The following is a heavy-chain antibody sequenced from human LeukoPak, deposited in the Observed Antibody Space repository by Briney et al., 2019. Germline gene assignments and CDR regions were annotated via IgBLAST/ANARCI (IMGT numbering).Heavy chain of an antibody. CDR1: GFTLRSYW. CDR2: IWYDGSNK. Sequence: GGSLRLSCAVSGFTLRSYWMSWVRQAPGKGLEWVAVIWYDGSNKYYADSVKGLFTISRDNSKNTLYLQMNSLRAEDTAVYYCARDGGGHSSSWEPVDGMDVWGQGTTVTVSS. D-gene: IGHD6-13*01. J-gene: IGHJ6*02. CDR3: ARDGGGHSSSWEPVDGMDV. V-gene: IGHV3-33*08.